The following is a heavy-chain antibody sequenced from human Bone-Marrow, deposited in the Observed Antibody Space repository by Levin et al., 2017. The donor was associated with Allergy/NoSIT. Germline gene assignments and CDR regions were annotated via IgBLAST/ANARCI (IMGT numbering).Heavy chain of an antibody. J-gene: IGHJ5*02. CDR3: ARSKWLRNWFDP. CDR1: GGSISSYY. Sequence: SCTVSGGSISSYYWSWIRQPPGKGLEWIGYIYYSGSTNYNPSLKSRVTISVDTSKNQFSLKLSSVTAADTAVYYCARSKWLRNWFDPWGQGTLATVSS. CDR2: IYYSGST. V-gene: IGHV4-59*01. D-gene: IGHD5-12*01.